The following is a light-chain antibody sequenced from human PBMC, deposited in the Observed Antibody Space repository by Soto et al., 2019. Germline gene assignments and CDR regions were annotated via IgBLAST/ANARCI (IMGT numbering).Light chain of an antibody. J-gene: IGLJ2*01. Sequence: QSALIQPPSASGSPGQSVTISCTGTSSDVGGYNYVYWYQQHPGKAPKLMIYEVSKRPSGVPDRFSGSKSGNTASLTVSGLQAEDEADYYCSSYAGSNNLVFGGGTKLTVL. CDR3: SSYAGSNNLV. CDR2: EVS. CDR1: SSDVGGYNY. V-gene: IGLV2-8*01.